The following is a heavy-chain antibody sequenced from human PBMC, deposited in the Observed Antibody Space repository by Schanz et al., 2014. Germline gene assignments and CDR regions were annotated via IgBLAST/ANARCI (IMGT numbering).Heavy chain of an antibody. V-gene: IGHV3-11*05. CDR3: ARDGDRFYHNYYMDV. Sequence: QVQLVESGGGLVKPGGSLRLSCAASGFTFRDYYMSWIRQAPGKGLEWVSDISSGSSYANYADSVKGRFTISRDNAKNSLYLQMNSLRAEDTAVYYCARDGDRFYHNYYMDVWAQGTTVTVSS. CDR2: ISSGSSYA. CDR1: GFTFRDYY. D-gene: IGHD4-17*01. J-gene: IGHJ6*03.